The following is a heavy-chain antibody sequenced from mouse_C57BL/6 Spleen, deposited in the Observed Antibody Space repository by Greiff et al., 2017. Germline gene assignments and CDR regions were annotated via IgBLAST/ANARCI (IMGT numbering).Heavy chain of an antibody. CDR2: INPYNGDT. Sequence: VQMQQSGPELVKPGDSVKISCKASGYSFTGYFMNWVMQSHGKSLEWIGRINPYNGDTFYNQKFKGKATLTVDKSSSTAHMELRSLTSEDSAVYYCARSGDYLYFDYWGQGTTLTVSS. J-gene: IGHJ2*01. CDR3: ARSGDYLYFDY. CDR1: GYSFTGYF. D-gene: IGHD2-4*01. V-gene: IGHV1-20*01.